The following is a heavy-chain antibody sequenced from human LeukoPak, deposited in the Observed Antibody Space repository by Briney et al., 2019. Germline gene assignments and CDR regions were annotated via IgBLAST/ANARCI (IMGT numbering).Heavy chain of an antibody. Sequence: PGGSLRLSCAASGFTFSSNWMSWVRQAPGKGLEWVANIRQDGSDKYYMDSVKGRFTISRDNAKNSLFLQMNSLRAEDTAVYYCARDRDCGDGGCYPHFDYWGQGVQVTVSS. CDR1: GFTFSSNW. CDR2: IRQDGSDK. D-gene: IGHD2-15*01. J-gene: IGHJ4*02. V-gene: IGHV3-7*01. CDR3: ARDRDCGDGGCYPHFDY.